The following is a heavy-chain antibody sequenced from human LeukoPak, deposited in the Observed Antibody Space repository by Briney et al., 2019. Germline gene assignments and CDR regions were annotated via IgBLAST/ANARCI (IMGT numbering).Heavy chain of an antibody. Sequence: PGRSLRLSCAASGFTFSSYGMHWVRQAPGKGLEWVAAIWYDGSIQYYADSVKGRFTISRDNSKNTLYLQMDSLRAEDTAVYYCARGARIAAAGTLARFDYWGQGTLVTVSS. CDR3: ARGARIAAAGTLARFDY. CDR2: IWYDGSIQ. J-gene: IGHJ4*02. D-gene: IGHD6-13*01. CDR1: GFTFSSYG. V-gene: IGHV3-33*01.